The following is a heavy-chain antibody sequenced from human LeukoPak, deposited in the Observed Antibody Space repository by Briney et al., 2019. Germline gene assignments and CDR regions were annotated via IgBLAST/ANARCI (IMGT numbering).Heavy chain of an antibody. CDR3: ARDISYGSYWYFDL. CDR1: GGSFSGYY. V-gene: IGHV4-34*09. D-gene: IGHD5-18*01. Sequence: SETLSLTCAVYGGSFSGYYWSWIRQPPGKGLEWIGYIYYSGSTYYNPSLKSRVTISVDTSKNQFSLKLSSVTAADTAVYYCARDISYGSYWYFDLWGRGTLVTVSS. CDR2: IYYSGST. J-gene: IGHJ2*01.